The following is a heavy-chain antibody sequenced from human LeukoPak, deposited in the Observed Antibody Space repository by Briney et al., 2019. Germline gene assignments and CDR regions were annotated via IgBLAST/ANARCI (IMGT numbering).Heavy chain of an antibody. J-gene: IGHJ4*02. V-gene: IGHV3-7*04. CDR1: GFTFSSYW. CDR2: IKQDGSEK. CDR3: ARAQVPAAISPLLY. D-gene: IGHD2-2*01. Sequence: GGSLRLSCAASGFTFSSYWMSWVRQAPGKGLEWVANIKQDGSEKYYVDSVKGRFTISRDNAKNSLYLQMNSLRAEDTAVYYCARAQVPAAISPLLYWGQGTLVTVSS.